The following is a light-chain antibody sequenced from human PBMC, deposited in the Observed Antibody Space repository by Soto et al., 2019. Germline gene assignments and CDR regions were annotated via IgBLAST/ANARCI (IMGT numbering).Light chain of an antibody. CDR3: QQYNNCPPWT. CDR1: QSVSSN. J-gene: IGKJ1*01. V-gene: IGKV3-15*01. CDR2: LAS. Sequence: EIVMTQSRATLSVSPGERATLSCRASQSVSSNLAWYQQKPGQAPSLLIYLASTRATVIPARFSGSGSGTEFTLPLSTLQSADFAVYYCQQYNNCPPWTFGQGHKVDTK.